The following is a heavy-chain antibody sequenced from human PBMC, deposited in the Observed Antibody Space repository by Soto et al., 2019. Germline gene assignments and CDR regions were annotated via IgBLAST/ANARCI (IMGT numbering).Heavy chain of an antibody. V-gene: IGHV3-23*01. Sequence: EVQLLESGGGLVQPGGSLRLSCAASGFTFSNYAMSWVRQAPGKGLEWVSAISGSGGSTYYADSAKGRFTISRDNSKNTLFLQMNSLRAEDTAVYYCATRPRIAVAVALFDYWGQGTLVTVSS. CDR2: ISGSGGST. CDR1: GFTFSNYA. J-gene: IGHJ4*02. D-gene: IGHD6-19*01. CDR3: ATRPRIAVAVALFDY.